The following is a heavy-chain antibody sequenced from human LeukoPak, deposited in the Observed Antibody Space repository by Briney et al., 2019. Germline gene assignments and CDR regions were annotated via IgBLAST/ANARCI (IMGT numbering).Heavy chain of an antibody. Sequence: GASLRLSCAASGFTFSSYAMSWVRQAPGKGLEWVSVISGSGGSTYYADSVKGRFTISRDNSKNTLYLQMNSIRADDTAVYYCAKDVGHNWFDPWGQGTLVTVSS. CDR2: ISGSGGST. V-gene: IGHV3-23*01. CDR1: GFTFSSYA. D-gene: IGHD1-26*01. J-gene: IGHJ5*02. CDR3: AKDVGHNWFDP.